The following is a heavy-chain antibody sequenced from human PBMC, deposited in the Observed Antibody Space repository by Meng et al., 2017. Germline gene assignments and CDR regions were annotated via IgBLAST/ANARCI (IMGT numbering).Heavy chain of an antibody. CDR3: AGITMSRAGDY. CDR2: INHSGST. CDR1: GGSFSGYY. V-gene: IGHV4-34*01. J-gene: IGHJ4*02. Sequence: RCGQARLNPSEPLSLTCAGYGGSFSGYYWSWIRQPPGKGLEWIGEINHSGSTNYNPSLKSRVTISVDTSKNQFSLKLSSVTAADTAVYYCAGITMSRAGDYWGQGTLVTVSS. D-gene: IGHD3-22*01.